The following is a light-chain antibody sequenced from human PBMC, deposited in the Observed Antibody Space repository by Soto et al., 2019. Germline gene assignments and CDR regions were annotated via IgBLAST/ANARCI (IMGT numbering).Light chain of an antibody. J-gene: IGKJ1*01. V-gene: IGKV3-11*01. CDR3: HQRQSWPRT. Sequence: IALKQYPATMYSSXGDRATLSGKARQTVSSKLAWYQHKPGPAPRLXXYHTSNRAGGSPARCSGSGSVTDFTRTISSREPDDFAVYYGHQRQSWPRTFGQGTKVDIK. CDR2: HTS. CDR1: QTVSSK.